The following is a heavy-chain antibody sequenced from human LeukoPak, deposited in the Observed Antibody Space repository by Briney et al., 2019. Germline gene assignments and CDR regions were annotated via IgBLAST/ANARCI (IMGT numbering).Heavy chain of an antibody. CDR3: ARVMPLGYCSGGSCFGFDY. Sequence: SETLSLTCAVYGGSFSGYYWSWIRQPPGKGLEWIGYIYYSGSTNYNPSLKSRVTISVDTSKNQFSLKLSSVTAADTAVYYCARVMPLGYCSGGSCFGFDYWGQGTLVTVSS. CDR1: GGSFSGYY. J-gene: IGHJ4*02. V-gene: IGHV4-59*01. CDR2: IYYSGST. D-gene: IGHD2-15*01.